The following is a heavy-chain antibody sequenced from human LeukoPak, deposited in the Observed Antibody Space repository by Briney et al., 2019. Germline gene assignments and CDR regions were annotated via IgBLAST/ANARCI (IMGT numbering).Heavy chain of an antibody. CDR2: IYYSGST. J-gene: IGHJ6*02. CDR3: ARLLYCGGDCYSAETYYYYGMDV. Sequence: SETLSLTCTVSGGSISSYYWSWIRQPPGKGLEWIGYIYYSGSTNYNPSLKSRVTISVDTSKNQFSLKLSSVTAADTAVYCCARLLYCGGDCYSAETYYYYGMDVWGQGTTVTVSS. CDR1: GGSISSYY. D-gene: IGHD2-21*02. V-gene: IGHV4-59*01.